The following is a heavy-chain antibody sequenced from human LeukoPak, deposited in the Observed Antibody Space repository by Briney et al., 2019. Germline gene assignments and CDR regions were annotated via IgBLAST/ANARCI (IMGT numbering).Heavy chain of an antibody. CDR2: INPSGGST. D-gene: IGHD2-21*02. CDR1: GYTFSSYY. Sequence: GASVKVSCKASGYTFSSYYMHWVRQAPGQGLEWMGIINPSGGSTSYAQKFQGRVTMTRDTSTSTVYMELSSLRSEDTAVYYCARDQLQENLGGDHFDYWGQGTLVTVSS. V-gene: IGHV1-46*01. CDR3: ARDQLQENLGGDHFDY. J-gene: IGHJ4*02.